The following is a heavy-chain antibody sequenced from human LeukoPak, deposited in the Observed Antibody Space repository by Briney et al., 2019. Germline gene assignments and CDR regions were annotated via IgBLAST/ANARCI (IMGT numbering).Heavy chain of an antibody. V-gene: IGHV5-51*01. Sequence: GESLKISCKGSGYSFTSYWIGWVRQMPGKGLEWVGIIYPGDSDTRYSPSFQGQVTISADKSISTAYLQWSSLKASDTAMYYCARHGARIAAAGTDAFDIWGQGTMVTVSS. CDR2: IYPGDSDT. D-gene: IGHD6-13*01. CDR1: GYSFTSYW. CDR3: ARHGARIAAAGTDAFDI. J-gene: IGHJ3*02.